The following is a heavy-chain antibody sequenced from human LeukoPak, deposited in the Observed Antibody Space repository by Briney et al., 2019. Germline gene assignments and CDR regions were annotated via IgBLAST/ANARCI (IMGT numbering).Heavy chain of an antibody. CDR1: GGTFSSYA. CDR2: IIPIFGTA. D-gene: IGHD3-22*01. V-gene: IGHV1-69*13. J-gene: IGHJ5*02. CDR3: ARDGRITMIVGHPNWFDP. Sequence: ASVKVSCKASGGTFSSYAISWVRQAPGQGLEWMGGIIPIFGTANYAQKFQGRVTITADESTSTAYMELSSLRSEDTAVYYCARDGRITMIVGHPNWFDPWGQGTLVTVSS.